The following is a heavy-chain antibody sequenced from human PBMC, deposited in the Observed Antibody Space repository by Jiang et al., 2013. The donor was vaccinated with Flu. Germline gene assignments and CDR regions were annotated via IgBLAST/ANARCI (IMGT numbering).Heavy chain of an antibody. CDR2: INTNTGNP. D-gene: IGHD2-15*01. CDR1: GYTFTGSA. J-gene: IGHJ4*02. V-gene: IGHV7-4-1*02. Sequence: CKASGYTFTGSAVNWVRQAPGQGLEWMGWINTNTGNPTYAQGFTGRFVFSLDTSVSTAYLEISSLKAEDTAAYYCARDGRRCTGDSCYTYFDYWGQGTLVSVSS. CDR3: ARDGRRCTGDSCYTYFDY.